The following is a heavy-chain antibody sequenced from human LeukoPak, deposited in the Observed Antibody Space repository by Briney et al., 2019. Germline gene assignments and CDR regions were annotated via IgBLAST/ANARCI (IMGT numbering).Heavy chain of an antibody. J-gene: IGHJ4*02. Sequence: GGSLRLSCAASGFSVRISYMSWVRQAPGKGLEWVSVIYSGGSTNYADSVKGRFTISRDNSKNTLYLQMNSLRAEDTAVFYCARDSSGFYYFGYWGQGTLVTVSS. CDR3: ARDSSGFYYFGY. V-gene: IGHV3-53*01. D-gene: IGHD5-12*01. CDR2: IYSGGST. CDR1: GFSVRISY.